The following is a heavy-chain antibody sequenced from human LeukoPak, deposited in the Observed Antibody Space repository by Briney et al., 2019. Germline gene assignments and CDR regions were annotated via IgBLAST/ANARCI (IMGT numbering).Heavy chain of an antibody. CDR2: IYYSGST. J-gene: IGHJ5*02. Sequence: SETLSLTCTVSGGSISSDGYYWSWLRQHPGKGLEWIGYIYYSGSTYYNPSLKSRVTISVDTSKNQFSLKLSSVTAADTAVYYCARDLATVTRWFDPWGQGTLVTVSS. V-gene: IGHV4-31*03. CDR3: ARDLATVTRWFDP. CDR1: GGSISSDGYY. D-gene: IGHD4-4*01.